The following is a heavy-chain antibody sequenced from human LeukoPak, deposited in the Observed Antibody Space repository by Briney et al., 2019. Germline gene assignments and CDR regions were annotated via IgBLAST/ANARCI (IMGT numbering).Heavy chain of an antibody. CDR3: ARGFGSSSWYDYYYYYMDV. Sequence: GGSLRLSCAASGFTFSRYSMNWVRQAPGKGLEWVSGINWNGGSTGYADSVKGRFTISRDNAKNSLYLQMNSLRAEDTALYYCARGFGSSSWYDYYYYYMDVWGKGTTVTVSS. CDR1: GFTFSRYS. CDR2: INWNGGST. V-gene: IGHV3-20*04. D-gene: IGHD6-13*01. J-gene: IGHJ6*03.